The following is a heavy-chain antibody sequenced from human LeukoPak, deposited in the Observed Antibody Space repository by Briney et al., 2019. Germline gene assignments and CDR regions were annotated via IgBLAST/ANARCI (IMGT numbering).Heavy chain of an antibody. V-gene: IGHV4-39*07. Sequence: SETLSLTCTVSGGSISTNSYHWGWIRQPPGKGLEWIGSIYYSGSTYYNPSLKSRVTISVDTSKNQFSLKLSSVTAADTAVYYCASSLSSTTYAFDIWGQGTMVTVSS. D-gene: IGHD6-13*01. CDR2: IYYSGST. J-gene: IGHJ3*02. CDR1: GGSISTNSYH. CDR3: ASSLSSTTYAFDI.